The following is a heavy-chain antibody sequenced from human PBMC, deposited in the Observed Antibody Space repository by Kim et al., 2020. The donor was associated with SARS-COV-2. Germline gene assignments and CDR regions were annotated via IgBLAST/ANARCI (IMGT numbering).Heavy chain of an antibody. V-gene: IGHV3-43*02. J-gene: IGHJ3*02. Sequence: GGSLRLSCAASGFTFDDYAMHWVRQAPGKGLEWVSLISGDGGSTYYADSVKGRFTISRDNSKNSLYLQMNSLRTEDTALYYCAKKGVRYSGSYHGAFDIWGQGTMVTVSS. CDR2: ISGDGGST. CDR3: AKKGVRYSGSYHGAFDI. D-gene: IGHD1-26*01. CDR1: GFTFDDYA.